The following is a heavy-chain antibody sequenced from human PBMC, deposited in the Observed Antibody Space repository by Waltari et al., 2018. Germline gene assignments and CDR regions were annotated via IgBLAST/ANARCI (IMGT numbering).Heavy chain of an antibody. Sequence: QVQLQESGPGLVKPSETLSLTCAVSGYSISSGYYWVWIRQPPGTGLEWIGSLHHSGSTDYTPSLRSRVTISVDTSKNQFALKLSSVTAADTAVHYCARAVRCSGGSCESHYMDVWGKGTTVTVSS. CDR2: LHHSGST. CDR3: ARAVRCSGGSCESHYMDV. CDR1: GYSISSGYY. V-gene: IGHV4-38-2*01. J-gene: IGHJ6*03. D-gene: IGHD2-15*01.